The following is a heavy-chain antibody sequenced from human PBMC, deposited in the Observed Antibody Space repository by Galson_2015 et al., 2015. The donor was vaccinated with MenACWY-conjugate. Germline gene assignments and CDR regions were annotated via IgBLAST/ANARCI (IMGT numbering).Heavy chain of an antibody. CDR2: ISNGGRRI. CDR3: AERQWLVT. CDR1: GFDFSSNS. D-gene: IGHD6-19*01. V-gene: IGHV3-48*01. Sequence: SLRLSCAASGFDFSSNSMTWVRQAPGMGLEWISYISNGGRRIYYADSVKGRFTISRDNAKNALYLQMNSLRAEDTAVYYCAERQWLVTWGQGTLVTVSS. J-gene: IGHJ5*02.